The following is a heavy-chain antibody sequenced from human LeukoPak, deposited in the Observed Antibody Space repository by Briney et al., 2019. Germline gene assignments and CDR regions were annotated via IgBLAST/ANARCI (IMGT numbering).Heavy chain of an antibody. V-gene: IGHV4-34*01. CDR2: INHFGRT. D-gene: IGHD5-18*01. CDR1: GGSFSGYY. CDR3: ARSYRAHQTFYSSHFFDY. Sequence: KPSETLSLTCAVYGGSFSGYYWNWIRQPLGKGLEWIGEINHFGRTKYNPPLKSRVTISGDTSKNQFSLKINSLTAAYTAVYYCARSYRAHQTFYSSHFFDYWGQGTLVTVSS. J-gene: IGHJ4*02.